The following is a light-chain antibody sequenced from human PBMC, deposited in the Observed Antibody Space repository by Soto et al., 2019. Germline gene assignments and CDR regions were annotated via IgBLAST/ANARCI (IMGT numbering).Light chain of an antibody. CDR2: GAS. Sequence: DIVLTQSPDTLSLSPGDRATLSCRASQSISSTHLVWYQKTPGQATSLLIFGASSRDTGIPDRGIGSGSGTDVTLTISGLEPEEGAVYYCQQYGSSPGTFGQGTKVDIK. V-gene: IGKV3-20*01. CDR1: QSISSTH. J-gene: IGKJ1*01. CDR3: QQYGSSPGT.